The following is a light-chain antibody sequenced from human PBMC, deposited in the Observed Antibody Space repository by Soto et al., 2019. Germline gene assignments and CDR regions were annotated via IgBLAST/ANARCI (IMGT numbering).Light chain of an antibody. V-gene: IGKV1-17*01. J-gene: IGKJ1*01. CDR1: QGIRND. CDR2: AAS. Sequence: EIQMTQSPSSLSASVGDRGPVTCRASQGIRNDLGWYQQKPGEAPKRLIYAASSLQSGVPSRFSGSGSGTEFTLTISSLQPDDFATYYCQQYNSYWTFGQGTKVDIK. CDR3: QQYNSYWT.